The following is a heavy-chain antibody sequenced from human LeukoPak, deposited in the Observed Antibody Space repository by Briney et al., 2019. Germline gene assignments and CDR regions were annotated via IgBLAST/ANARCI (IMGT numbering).Heavy chain of an antibody. CDR3: ARDNRGPDY. Sequence: ASVKVSFKASGYTFIKYGVHWMRQAPGQRLEWMGWINGGDDDTNYSQKFQGRVTVTRDTSANIAYMGLSSLRSEDTAVYYCARDNRGPDYWGQGTLVTVSS. D-gene: IGHD1-14*01. CDR2: INGGDDDT. CDR1: GYTFIKYG. V-gene: IGHV1-3*01. J-gene: IGHJ4*02.